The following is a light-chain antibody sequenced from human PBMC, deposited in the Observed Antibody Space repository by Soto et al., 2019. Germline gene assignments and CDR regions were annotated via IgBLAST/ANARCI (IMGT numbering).Light chain of an antibody. Sequence: DIQLTQSPSFLSASVVDRVTITCRASQGLSSYLAWYQQKPGKAPKLLIYAASTLQSGVPSRFSGSGSGTEFTLTISSLQPEDFATYYCQQVNSYPLTFGGGTKVDIK. J-gene: IGKJ4*01. CDR2: AAS. CDR3: QQVNSYPLT. V-gene: IGKV1-9*01. CDR1: QGLSSY.